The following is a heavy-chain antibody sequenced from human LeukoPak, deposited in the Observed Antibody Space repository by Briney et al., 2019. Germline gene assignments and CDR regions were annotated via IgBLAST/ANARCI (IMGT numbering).Heavy chain of an antibody. CDR1: GGSISSGDYS. CDR3: ARVGLVGADAFDI. V-gene: IGHV4-30-2*01. D-gene: IGHD1-26*01. Sequence: SQTLSLTCAVSGGSISSGDYSWSWIRQPPGKGLEWIGYIYHSGSTYYNPSLKSRVTISVDRSKKQFSLKLSSVTAADTAVYYCARVGLVGADAFDIWGQGTMVTVSS. CDR2: IYHSGST. J-gene: IGHJ3*02.